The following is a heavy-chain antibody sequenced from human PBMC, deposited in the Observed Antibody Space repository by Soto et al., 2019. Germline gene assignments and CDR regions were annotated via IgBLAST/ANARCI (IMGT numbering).Heavy chain of an antibody. CDR3: ATLPAATPYYYYYYMDV. J-gene: IGHJ6*03. D-gene: IGHD2-2*01. CDR1: GFTFSSYW. V-gene: IGHV3-7*01. Sequence: GGSLRLSCAASGFTFSSYWMSWVRQAPGKGLEWVANIKQDGSEKYYVDSVKGRFTISRDNAKNSLYLQMNSLRAEDTAVYYCATLPAATPYYYYYYMDVWGKGTTVTVSS. CDR2: IKQDGSEK.